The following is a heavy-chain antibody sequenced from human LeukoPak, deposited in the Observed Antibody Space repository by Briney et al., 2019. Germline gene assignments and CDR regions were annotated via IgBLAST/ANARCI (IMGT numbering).Heavy chain of an antibody. J-gene: IGHJ6*03. CDR2: IIPIFGTA. V-gene: IGHV1-69*06. CDR1: GGTFSSYA. Sequence: SVKVSCKASGGTFSSYAISWVRQAPGQGLEWMGGIIPIFGTANYAQKFQGRVTITADKSTSTAYMELSSLRSEDTAVYYCARARRLAARPSYYYYYMDVWGKGTTVTVSS. CDR3: ARARRLAARPSYYYYYMDV. D-gene: IGHD6-6*01.